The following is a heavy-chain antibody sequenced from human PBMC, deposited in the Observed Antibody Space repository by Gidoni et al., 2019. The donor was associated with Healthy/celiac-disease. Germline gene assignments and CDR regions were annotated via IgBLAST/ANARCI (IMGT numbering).Heavy chain of an antibody. D-gene: IGHD3-22*01. CDR2: ISYDGSNK. J-gene: IGHJ4*02. CDR3: AKDQSYYDSSGYFDY. Sequence: QVQLLESGGGVVQPGRSLSLSCAASGFPFSSDGMHWVRKAPGKGMEWVAGISYDGSNKYYADSVKGRFTISRDNSKNTLYLQMNSLRAEDTAVYYCAKDQSYYDSSGYFDYWGQGTLVTVSS. CDR1: GFPFSSDG. V-gene: IGHV3-30*18.